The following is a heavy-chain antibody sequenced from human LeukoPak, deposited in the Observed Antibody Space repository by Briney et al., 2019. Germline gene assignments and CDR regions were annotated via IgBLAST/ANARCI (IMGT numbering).Heavy chain of an antibody. V-gene: IGHV4-30-4*08. CDR3: AVSGDGYNYFGY. D-gene: IGHD5-24*01. J-gene: IGHJ4*02. CDR2: IYYSGST. Sequence: LRLSCAASGFTFSSYAMSWIRQPPGKGLEWIGYIYYSGSTYYNPSLKSRVTISVDTSKNQFSLKLSSVTAADTAVYYCAVSGDGYNYFGYWGQGTLVTVSS. CDR1: GFTFSSYA.